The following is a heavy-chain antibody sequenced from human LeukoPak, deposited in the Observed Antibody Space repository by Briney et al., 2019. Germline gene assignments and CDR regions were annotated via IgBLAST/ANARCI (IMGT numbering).Heavy chain of an antibody. V-gene: IGHV2-5*02. J-gene: IGHJ3*02. CDR1: GVSLSTSGVG. Sequence: VSGPTLVNPTQTLTLTCSLSGVSLSTSGVGVGWIRQPPGKALEWLALIYWDDDSRYSPSLKSRLTIAKDTSKNQVVLTLTNMDSVDTATYYCAHSQVFSYGSFHDAYDIWGLGMLVTVSS. D-gene: IGHD5-18*01. CDR3: AHSQVFSYGSFHDAYDI. CDR2: IYWDDDS.